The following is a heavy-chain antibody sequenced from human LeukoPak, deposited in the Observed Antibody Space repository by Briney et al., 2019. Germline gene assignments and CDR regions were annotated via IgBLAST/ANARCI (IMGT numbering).Heavy chain of an antibody. D-gene: IGHD3-10*01. V-gene: IGHV4-59*01. CDR3: ARCLYPWFGESMGMLDY. CDR2: IYYSGST. Sequence: SETLSLTCTVSGGSISSYYWSWIRQPPGKGLEWIGYIYYSGSTNYNPSLKSRVTISVDTSKNQFSLKLSSAPAADTAVYYCARCLYPWFGESMGMLDYWGQGTLVTVSS. J-gene: IGHJ4*02. CDR1: GGSISSYY.